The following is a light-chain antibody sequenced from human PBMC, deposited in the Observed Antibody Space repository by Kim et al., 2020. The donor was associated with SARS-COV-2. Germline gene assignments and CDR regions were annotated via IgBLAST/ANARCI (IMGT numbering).Light chain of an antibody. CDR2: KAS. CDR3: QQYNSYPLT. V-gene: IGKV1-5*03. Sequence: DIQMTQSPSTLFASVGDRVTITCRASQSISSWLAWNQQKPGKAPKVLIYKASSLESGVPSRFSGSGSGTEFTLTISSLQPDDFATYYCQQYNSYPLTFGGGTKLEI. J-gene: IGKJ4*01. CDR1: QSISSW.